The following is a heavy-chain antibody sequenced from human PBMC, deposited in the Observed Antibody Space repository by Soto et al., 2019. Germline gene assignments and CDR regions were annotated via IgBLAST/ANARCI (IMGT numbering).Heavy chain of an antibody. CDR1: GGTFSSYA. Sequence: SVKVSCKASGGTFSSYAISWVRQAPGQGLEWMGGIIPIFGTANYAQKFQGRVTITADESTSTAYMVLSSLRSEDTAVYYCARAYCSGGSCYPSGAFDIWGQGTMVTVSS. J-gene: IGHJ3*02. D-gene: IGHD2-15*01. CDR2: IIPIFGTA. CDR3: ARAYCSGGSCYPSGAFDI. V-gene: IGHV1-69*13.